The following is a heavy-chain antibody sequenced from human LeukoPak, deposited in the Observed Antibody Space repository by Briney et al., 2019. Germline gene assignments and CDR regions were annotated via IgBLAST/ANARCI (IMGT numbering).Heavy chain of an antibody. CDR3: ARRMAYYYGSEAFDI. J-gene: IGHJ3*02. Sequence: SETLSLTCIVSGGSISSYSWSWIRQPPGKGLEWIGNIHYSGSTNYNPSLKSRVTISVDTSKNQFSLKLNSVTAADTAVYYCARRMAYYYGSEAFDIWGQGTMVTVSS. V-gene: IGHV4-59*01. D-gene: IGHD3-10*01. CDR1: GGSISSYS. CDR2: IHYSGST.